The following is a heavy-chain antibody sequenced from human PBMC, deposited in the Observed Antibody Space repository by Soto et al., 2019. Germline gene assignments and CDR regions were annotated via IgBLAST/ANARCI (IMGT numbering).Heavy chain of an antibody. CDR2: INPNSGGT. J-gene: IGHJ6*02. D-gene: IGHD2-15*01. CDR1: GYSFTSYY. Sequence: GXSVKVSCKASGYSFTSYYMHWVRQAPGQGLEWMGWINPNSGGTNYAQKFQGRVTMTRDTSISTAYMELSRLRSDDTAVYYCARGGLGIFRYYYYGMDVWGQGTTVTV. V-gene: IGHV1-2*02. CDR3: ARGGLGIFRYYYYGMDV.